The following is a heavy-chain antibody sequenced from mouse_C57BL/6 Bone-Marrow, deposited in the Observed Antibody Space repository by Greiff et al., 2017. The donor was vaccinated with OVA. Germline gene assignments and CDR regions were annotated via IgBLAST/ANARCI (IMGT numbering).Heavy chain of an antibody. J-gene: IGHJ4*01. V-gene: IGHV1-69*01. D-gene: IGHD1-1*01. CDR2: IDPSDSYT. CDR3: ARCPNYYGSSYDYAMDY. Sequence: VQLQQPGAELVMPGASVKLSCKASGYTFTSYWMHWVKQRPGQGLEWIGVIDPSDSYTNYNQKFKGKSPLTVDKSSSTAYLQLSSLTSEDSAVYYGARCPNYYGSSYDYAMDYWGQGTSVTVSS. CDR1: GYTFTSYW.